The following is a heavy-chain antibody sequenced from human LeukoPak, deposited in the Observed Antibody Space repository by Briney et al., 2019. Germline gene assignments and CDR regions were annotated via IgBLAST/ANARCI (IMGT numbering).Heavy chain of an antibody. CDR1: GFTFSSYG. Sequence: GGSLRLSCAASGFTFSSYGMHWVRQAPGKGLEWVAFIRYDGSNKYYADSVKGRFTISRDNSKNTLYLQMNSLRAEDTAVYYCAKDDCSSTSCYMRYWGQGTLVTVSS. D-gene: IGHD2-2*02. CDR2: IRYDGSNK. J-gene: IGHJ4*02. CDR3: AKDDCSSTSCYMRY. V-gene: IGHV3-30*02.